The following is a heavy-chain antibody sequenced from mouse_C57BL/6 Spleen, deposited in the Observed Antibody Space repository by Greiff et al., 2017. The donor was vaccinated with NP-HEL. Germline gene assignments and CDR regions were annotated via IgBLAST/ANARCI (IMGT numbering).Heavy chain of an antibody. J-gene: IGHJ3*01. CDR3: ARRRDGYFSFAY. Sequence: QVQLQQPGAELVKPGASVKMSCKASGYTFTSYWITWVKQRPGQGLEWIGDIYPGSGSTNYNEKFKSKATLTVDTSPSTAYMQLSSLTSEDSAVYYCARRRDGYFSFAYWGQGTLVTVSA. CDR2: IYPGSGST. CDR1: GYTFTSYW. V-gene: IGHV1-55*01. D-gene: IGHD2-3*01.